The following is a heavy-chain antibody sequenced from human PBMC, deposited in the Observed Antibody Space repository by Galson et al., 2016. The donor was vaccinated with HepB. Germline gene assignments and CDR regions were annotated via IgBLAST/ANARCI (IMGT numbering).Heavy chain of an antibody. CDR3: AKDRSGSSSGRDAWGAFDV. CDR2: ISVSGGTK. V-gene: IGHV3-23*01. D-gene: IGHD1-26*01. Sequence: SLRLSCAVSKFTFSNYAMSWVRQAPGKGLVWVSTISVSGGTKLYADSVKDRFTISRDNSKNTVYLQMSSLRADDTAVYYCAKDRSGSSSGRDAWGAFDVWDQGTIVTVSS. J-gene: IGHJ3*01. CDR1: KFTFSNYA.